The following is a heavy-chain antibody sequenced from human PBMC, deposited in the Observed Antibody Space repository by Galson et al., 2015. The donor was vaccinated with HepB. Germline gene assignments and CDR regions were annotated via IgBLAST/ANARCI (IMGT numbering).Heavy chain of an antibody. D-gene: IGHD3-16*01. CDR2: ISNSGGRT. Sequence: SLRLSCAASGFTFTNYAMTWVRQAPGKGLEWVSSISNSGGRTYYTDSGRGRVTISRDNSKNTLYLQMNSLRAEDTAVYFCETQRAVMIITARQSQLDYWGQGTLVAVSS. CDR1: GFTFTNYA. CDR3: ETQRAVMIITARQSQLDY. J-gene: IGHJ4*02. V-gene: IGHV3-23*01.